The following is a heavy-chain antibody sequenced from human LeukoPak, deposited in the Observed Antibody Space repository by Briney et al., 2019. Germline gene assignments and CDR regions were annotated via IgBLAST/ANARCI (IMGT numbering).Heavy chain of an antibody. CDR1: GFTFSGYW. D-gene: IGHD5-24*01. CDR2: IKQDGSEK. J-gene: IGHJ4*02. CDR3: VREGGNWLQPDY. V-gene: IGHV3-7*01. Sequence: GGSLRLSCAASGFTFSGYWVTWVRQAPGKGLEWVANIKQDGSEKNYVDSVKGRFTISRDNAKNSLYLQMNSLRAEDTAVYYCVREGGNWLQPDYWGQGTLVTVSS.